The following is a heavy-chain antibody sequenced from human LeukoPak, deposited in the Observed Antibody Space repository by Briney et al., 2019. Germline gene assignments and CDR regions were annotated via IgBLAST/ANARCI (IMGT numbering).Heavy chain of an antibody. CDR2: INPNSGGT. CDR1: GYTFTGYY. J-gene: IGHJ4*02. V-gene: IGHV1-2*02. D-gene: IGHD6-19*01. Sequence: ASVKVSCKASGYTFTGYYMHWVRQAPGQGLEWMGWINPNSGGTNYAQKFQGRVTMTRDTSISTAYMELSRLKSDDTAVYYCARRRADSSGWFAVDYWGQGTLVTVSS. CDR3: ARRRADSSGWFAVDY.